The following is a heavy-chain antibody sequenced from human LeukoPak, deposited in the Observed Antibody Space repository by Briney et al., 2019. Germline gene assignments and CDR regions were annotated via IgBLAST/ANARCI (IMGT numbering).Heavy chain of an antibody. J-gene: IGHJ4*02. CDR3: ARDQDIVIPAAGGGY. CDR1: GYTFTSYG. CDR2: ISAYNGNT. V-gene: IGHV1-18*01. Sequence: GASVKVSCKASGYTFTSYGISWVRQAPGQGLEWMGWISAYNGNTNYAQKLQGRVTMTTDTSTSTAYMELRSLRSEDTALYYCARDQDIVIPAAGGGYWGQGTLVTVSS. D-gene: IGHD5-12*01.